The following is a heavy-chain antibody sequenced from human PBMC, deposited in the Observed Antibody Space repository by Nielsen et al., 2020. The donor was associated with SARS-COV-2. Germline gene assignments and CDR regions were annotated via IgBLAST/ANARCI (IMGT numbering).Heavy chain of an antibody. CDR3: ARGAHSSPWYFDL. D-gene: IGHD3-22*01. CDR2: INHSGST. V-gene: IGHV4-34*01. CDR1: GGSFSGYY. Sequence: SETLSLTCAVYGGSFSGYYWSWIRQPPGKGLEWIGEINHSGSTNYNPSLKSRVTMSVDTSKNQFSLKLSSVTAADTAVYYCARGAHSSPWYFDLWGRGTLVTVSS. J-gene: IGHJ2*01.